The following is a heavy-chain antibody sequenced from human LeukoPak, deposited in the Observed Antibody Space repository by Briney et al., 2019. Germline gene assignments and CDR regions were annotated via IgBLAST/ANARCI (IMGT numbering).Heavy chain of an antibody. CDR1: GFTFGRHG. Sequence: GGSLRLSCAASGFTFGRHGMHWVRQAPGKGLEWVSAMSGSGDSIHYEDSVKGRFTISRDNSKNTLYLQMNSLRAEDTGVYYCVNVFDIMTGYNFWGQGALVTVSP. D-gene: IGHD3-9*01. CDR2: MSGSGDSI. J-gene: IGHJ4*02. CDR3: VNVFDIMTGYNF. V-gene: IGHV3-23*01.